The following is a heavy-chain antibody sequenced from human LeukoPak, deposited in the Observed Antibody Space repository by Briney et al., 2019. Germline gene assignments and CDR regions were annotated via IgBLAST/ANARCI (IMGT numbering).Heavy chain of an antibody. CDR1: GFIFSNFE. Sequence: PGGSLRLSCAASGFIFSNFEMNWVRQAPGKGLEWVSHISHTGDIKYADSVKGRFTISRDNSKNSQYLQMTSLRAEDTAVYYCARSSGSYRPFDSWGQGILVTVPS. CDR3: ARSSGSYRPFDS. CDR2: ISHTGDI. V-gene: IGHV3-48*03. J-gene: IGHJ5*01. D-gene: IGHD3-22*01.